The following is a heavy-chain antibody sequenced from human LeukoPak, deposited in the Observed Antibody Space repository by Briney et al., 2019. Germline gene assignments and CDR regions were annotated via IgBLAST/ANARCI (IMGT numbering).Heavy chain of an antibody. Sequence: GGSLRLSCAASGFTFSSFWMHWVRQAPGKGLVWVSRINTDGSSTTYADSVKGRFTISRDNAKNTLYLQMNRLRAEDTAVYYCIKGATIDYWGQGTLVTVSS. V-gene: IGHV3-74*01. CDR2: INTDGSST. CDR1: GFTFSSFW. CDR3: IKGATIDY. J-gene: IGHJ4*01. D-gene: IGHD1-26*01.